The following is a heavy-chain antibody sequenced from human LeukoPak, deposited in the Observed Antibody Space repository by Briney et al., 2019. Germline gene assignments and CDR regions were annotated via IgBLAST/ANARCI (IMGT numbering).Heavy chain of an antibody. CDR3: ARRRITGTAYYFDY. V-gene: IGHV5-51*01. CDR2: IYPGDSDT. Sequence: GQSLKISCNGSGYSFTSYWIGWVRQMPGKGLEWMGIIYPGDSDTRYSPSFQGQVTFSADKSISTAYLQWSSLKASDTAMYYCARRRITGTAYYFDYWGQGTLVTVSS. J-gene: IGHJ4*02. D-gene: IGHD1-20*01. CDR1: GYSFTSYW.